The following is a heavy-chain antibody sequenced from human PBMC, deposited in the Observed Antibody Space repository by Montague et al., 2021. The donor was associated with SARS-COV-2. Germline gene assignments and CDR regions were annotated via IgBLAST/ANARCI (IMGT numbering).Heavy chain of an antibody. CDR3: AREACRGITVFGVGAAPYAFDY. J-gene: IGHJ4*02. CDR2: IYYSGST. D-gene: IGHD3-3*01. V-gene: IGHV4-39*02. Sequence: SETLSLTCTVSGDSISGSSYFWGWIRQPPGQGLEWIGSIYYSGSTYYNPSLKSRVTISIDTSKNQFSLKLSSVTAAATAVYYCAREACRGITVFGVGAAPYAFDYWGQGTLVTVSS. CDR1: GDSISGSSYF.